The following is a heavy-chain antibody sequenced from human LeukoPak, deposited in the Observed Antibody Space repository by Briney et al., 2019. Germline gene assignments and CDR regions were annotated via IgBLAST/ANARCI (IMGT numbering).Heavy chain of an antibody. D-gene: IGHD5-24*01. V-gene: IGHV4-39*07. J-gene: IGHJ4*02. CDR3: ARMAEMATMAY. Sequence: SSETLSLTCTVSGGSISSSSYYWGWIRQPPGKGLEWIGSIYYSGSTNYNPSLKSRVTISVDKSKNQFSLKLSSVTAADTAVYYCARMAEMATMAYWGQGTLVTVSS. CDR2: IYYSGST. CDR1: GGSISSSSYY.